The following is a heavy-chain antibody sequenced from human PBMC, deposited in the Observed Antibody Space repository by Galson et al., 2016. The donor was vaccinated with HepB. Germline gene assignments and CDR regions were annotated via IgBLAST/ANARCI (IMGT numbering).Heavy chain of an antibody. V-gene: IGHV3-64*01. CDR2: ISSNGGNI. D-gene: IGHD3-10*01. CDR3: ARDRSRGSYGFGWFRP. CDR1: GFTFSSYG. Sequence: SLRLSCAASGFTFSSYGMHWVRQAPGKGLEYVSAISSNGGNIYYANSVKGRFTIYRDTSKNTMYLHMGSLRAEHMAVYYCARDRSRGSYGFGWFRPGGQGTLVTVSS. J-gene: IGHJ5*02.